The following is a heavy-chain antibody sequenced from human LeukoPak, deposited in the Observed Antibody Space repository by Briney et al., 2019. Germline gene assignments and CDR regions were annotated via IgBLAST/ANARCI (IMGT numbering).Heavy chain of an antibody. Sequence: GGSLRLSCAASGFPLSSYGMHWVRQAPGKGLEWVSFISYDGANKYYADSVKGRFTISRDNSKNTLYLQMNSLRGDDTGMYFCAKDSSSSNYYYGLDVWGQGTTVTVSS. J-gene: IGHJ6*02. V-gene: IGHV3-30*02. CDR3: AKDSSSSNYYYGLDV. CDR2: ISYDGANK. D-gene: IGHD6-13*01. CDR1: GFPLSSYG.